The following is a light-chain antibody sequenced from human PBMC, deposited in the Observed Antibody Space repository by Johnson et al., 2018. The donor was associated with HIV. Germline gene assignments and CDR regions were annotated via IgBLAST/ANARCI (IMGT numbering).Light chain of an antibody. Sequence: QSILTQPPSVSAAPGQKVTISCSGSSSNIGNNYVSWYQQLAGTAPKLLIYDNTKRPSGIPDRFSGSKSGTSATLGITGLQTGDEADYYCGTWDSSLSAEVFGTGTKVTVL. CDR3: GTWDSSLSAEV. CDR2: DNT. CDR1: SSNIGNNY. J-gene: IGLJ1*01. V-gene: IGLV1-51*01.